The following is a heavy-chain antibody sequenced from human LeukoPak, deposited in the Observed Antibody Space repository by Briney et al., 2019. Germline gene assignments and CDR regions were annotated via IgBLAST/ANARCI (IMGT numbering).Heavy chain of an antibody. Sequence: SETLSLTCAASGYSISSGYYWGWIRQPPGKGQEWIGTVYHSGSTYYKPSLRSRFTISVDTSKNQFSLRLSSVTAADTAVYYCARAVGGISGIFDYWGQGTLVTVSS. CDR3: ARAVGGISGIFDY. CDR2: VYHSGST. CDR1: GYSISSGYY. D-gene: IGHD1-20*01. J-gene: IGHJ4*02. V-gene: IGHV4-38-2*01.